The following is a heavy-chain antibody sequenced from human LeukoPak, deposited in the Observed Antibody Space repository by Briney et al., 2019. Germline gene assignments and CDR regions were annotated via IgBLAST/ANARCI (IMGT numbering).Heavy chain of an antibody. Sequence: GGSLRLSCVASGFTLRSYVMNWVRQAPGKGLEWVASISNDSRYIYYSDSVKGRFTISRGNAENTVYLQTNSLRVEDTAMYYCASLSGVWDTGDKKWFDPWGQGTLVTVSS. D-gene: IGHD2-8*02. V-gene: IGHV3-21*01. CDR2: ISNDSRYI. CDR1: GFTLRSYV. CDR3: ASLSGVWDTGDKKWFDP. J-gene: IGHJ5*02.